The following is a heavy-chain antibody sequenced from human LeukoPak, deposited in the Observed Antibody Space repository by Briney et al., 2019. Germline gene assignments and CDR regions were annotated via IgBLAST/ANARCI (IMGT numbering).Heavy chain of an antibody. V-gene: IGHV3-72*01. J-gene: IGHJ4*02. CDR2: AKNKADSYTI. D-gene: IGHD6-6*01. CDR1: GFTCSGHY. CDR3: VKDSSFWTFDY. Sequence: PGGSLRLSCAASGFTCSGHYMDWVRQAPGKGLEWVGRAKNKADSYTIEYAASVRGRFTISRDDSKNSLYLQMSSLKTEDTAVYYCVKDSSFWTFDYWGQGTLVTVSS.